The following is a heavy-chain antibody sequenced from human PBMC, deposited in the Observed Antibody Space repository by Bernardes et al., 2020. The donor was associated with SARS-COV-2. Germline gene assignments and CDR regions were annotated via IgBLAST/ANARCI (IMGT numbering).Heavy chain of an antibody. CDR2: IYPRDSDT. V-gene: IGHV5-51*01. J-gene: IGHJ4*02. CDR3: ARRAGGTIVDS. CDR1: GYSFTNYW. D-gene: IGHD1-7*01. Sequence: GESLMISCQGSGYSFTNYWIAWVRQMPGTGLEWMGVIYPRDSDTTYSPSFQGQVTISADKSISTAYLQWSSLRASDTAIYYCARRAGGTIVDSWGQGTLVTVSS.